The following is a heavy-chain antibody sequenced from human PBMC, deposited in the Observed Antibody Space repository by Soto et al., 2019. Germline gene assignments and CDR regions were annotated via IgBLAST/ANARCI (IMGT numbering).Heavy chain of an antibody. V-gene: IGHV4-30-4*01. CDR2: IYYSGST. CDR3: TRAAAAAALLWGIGLYYYGMDV. J-gene: IGHJ6*02. D-gene: IGHD6-13*01. CDR1: GGSISSGDYY. Sequence: QVQLQESGPGLVKPSQTLSLTCTVSGGSISSGDYYWSWIRQPPGKGLEWIGYIYYSGSTYYNPSLKSRVTISVDTSKNQFSLKLSSVTAADTAVYYCTRAAAAAALLWGIGLYYYGMDVWGQGTTVTVSS.